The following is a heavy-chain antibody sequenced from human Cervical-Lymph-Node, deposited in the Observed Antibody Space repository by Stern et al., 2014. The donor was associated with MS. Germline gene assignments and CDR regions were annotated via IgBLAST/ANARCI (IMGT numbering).Heavy chain of an antibody. CDR1: GYSFTYYG. V-gene: IGHV1-18*01. CDR2: VRGDSGNT. D-gene: IGHD3-16*01. Sequence: QVQLLQPGAEVKKPGASVKVSCKASGYSFTYYGINWVRQAPGQGLEWMGWVRGDSGNTNSAQKFQGRVTMTTDTSTSTAHMELRSLRSDDTAVYYCARGGMGGNYYYYYGMDVWGQGTTVTVSS. J-gene: IGHJ6*02. CDR3: ARGGMGGNYYYYYGMDV.